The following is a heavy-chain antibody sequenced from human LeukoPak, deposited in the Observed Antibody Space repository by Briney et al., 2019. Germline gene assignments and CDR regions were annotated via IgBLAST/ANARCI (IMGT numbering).Heavy chain of an antibody. Sequence: GGSLRLSCAASGFTFSSYSMNWVRQAPGKGLEWVSSLSSSTSYRFYADSVKGRFTISRDNAKNSLYLQMNSLRAEDTAVYYCARTGLRGFDYWGQGTLVTVSS. CDR1: GFTFSSYS. CDR2: LSSSTSYR. CDR3: ARTGLRGFDY. J-gene: IGHJ4*02. D-gene: IGHD3-16*01. V-gene: IGHV3-21*04.